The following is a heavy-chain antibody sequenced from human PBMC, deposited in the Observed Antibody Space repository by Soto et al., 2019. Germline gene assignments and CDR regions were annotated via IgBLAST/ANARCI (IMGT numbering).Heavy chain of an antibody. CDR3: ARERSWYFDY. CDR2: ISSSSSYI. CDR1: GFTFSSYS. J-gene: IGHJ4*02. Sequence: PGGSLRLSCAASGFTFSSYSMNWVRQAPGKGMEWVSSISSSSSYIYYADSVKGRFTISRDNAKNSLYLQMNSLRAEDTAVYYCARERSWYFDYWGQGTLVTVSS. D-gene: IGHD1-26*01. V-gene: IGHV3-21*01.